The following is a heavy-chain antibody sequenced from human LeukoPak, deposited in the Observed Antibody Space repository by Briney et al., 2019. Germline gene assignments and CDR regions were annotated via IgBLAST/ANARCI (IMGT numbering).Heavy chain of an antibody. CDR2: ISAYNGNT. D-gene: IGHD3-3*01. CDR3: ARDLYYDFWSGYFGYYGMDV. J-gene: IGHJ6*02. V-gene: IGHV1-18*01. CDR1: GYTFTSYG. Sequence: ASVKVSCKASGYTFTSYGISWVRQAPGQGLEWMGWISAYNGNTNYAQKLQGRVTMTTDTSTSTAYMELRGLRSDDTAVYYCARDLYYDFWSGYFGYYGMDVWGQGTTVTVSS.